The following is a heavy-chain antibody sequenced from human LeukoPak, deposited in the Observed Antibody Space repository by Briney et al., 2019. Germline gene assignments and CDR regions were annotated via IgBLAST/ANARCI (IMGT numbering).Heavy chain of an antibody. Sequence: GGTLRLSCAASGFTFSSYGVSWVRQAPGKGLECVAVLSYDGSNKYYADSVRGRFTISRDNAKNSLYLQMNSLRAQDTAVYYCAELGITMIGGVWGKGTTVTISS. J-gene: IGHJ6*04. CDR2: LSYDGSNK. CDR3: AELGITMIGGV. V-gene: IGHV3-30*18. D-gene: IGHD3-10*02. CDR1: GFTFSSYG.